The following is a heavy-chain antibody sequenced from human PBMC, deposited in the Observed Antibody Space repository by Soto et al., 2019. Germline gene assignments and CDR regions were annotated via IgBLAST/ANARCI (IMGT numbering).Heavy chain of an antibody. D-gene: IGHD6-13*01. CDR1: GFSLSTSGMC. J-gene: IGHJ6*02. CDR3: ARTAIAAAGDYYCYGMYG. V-gene: IGHV2-70*11. CDR2: IDCDDDK. Sequence: VSGPTLVNPTQTLTLTCTFSGFSLSTSGMCVSWIRQPPGKALEWLARIDCDDDKYYSTSLKTRLTISKDTSKNQVVLTITNMDAVDTATYYCARTAIAAAGDYYCYGMYGWGQGTTVTVSS.